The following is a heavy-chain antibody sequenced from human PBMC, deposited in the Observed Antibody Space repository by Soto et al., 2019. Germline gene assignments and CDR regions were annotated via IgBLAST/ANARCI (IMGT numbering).Heavy chain of an antibody. CDR3: VKVSTFYDILTGYYSTNFFDP. CDR1: GFTFSDYA. D-gene: IGHD3-9*01. V-gene: IGHV3-30*14. J-gene: IGHJ5*02. CDR2: ISYDGRNK. Sequence: PGGSLRLSCAASGFTFSDYAIHWVRQAPGKGLEWVAVISYDGRNKYYADSVKGRFTISRDNSKNTLYLQMNSLGPEDTAVYYCVKVSTFYDILTGYYSTNFFDPWGQGTLVTVSS.